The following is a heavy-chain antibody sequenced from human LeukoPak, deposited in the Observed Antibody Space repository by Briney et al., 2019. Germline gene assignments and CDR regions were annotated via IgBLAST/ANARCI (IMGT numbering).Heavy chain of an antibody. Sequence: PGGSLRLSCAASGFTFSSYSMNWVRQAPGKGLEWVSSISSASTYIYYADSVKGRFTISRDNAKNSLYLQMNSLRAKATSMFYCARLVWDTTMADGDIDSWGQGTLLIVSS. J-gene: IGHJ4*02. CDR3: ARLVWDTTMADGDIDS. D-gene: IGHD5-18*01. V-gene: IGHV3-21*01. CDR1: GFTFSSYS. CDR2: ISSASTYI.